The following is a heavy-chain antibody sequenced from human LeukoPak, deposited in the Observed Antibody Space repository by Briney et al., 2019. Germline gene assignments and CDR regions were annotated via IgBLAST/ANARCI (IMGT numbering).Heavy chain of an antibody. CDR1: GGTFSSYA. CDR3: ARGGYYGSGSYRSHYYYYMDV. CDR2: IIPIFGTA. D-gene: IGHD3-10*01. V-gene: IGHV1-69*13. J-gene: IGHJ6*03. Sequence: SVKVSCKASGGTFSSYAISWVRQAPGQGLEWMGGIIPIFGTANYAQKFQGRVTITADESTSTAYMELSSLRSEDTAVYYCARGGYYGSGSYRSHYYYYMDVWGKGTTVTISS.